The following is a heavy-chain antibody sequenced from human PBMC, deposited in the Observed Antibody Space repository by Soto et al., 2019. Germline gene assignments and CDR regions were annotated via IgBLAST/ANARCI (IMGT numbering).Heavy chain of an antibody. CDR3: ARGPDDSSGYYYIDY. J-gene: IGHJ4*02. V-gene: IGHV4-39*07. CDR2: IYFRGNT. Sequence: SETLSLTCSVSGDSINSDKYYWGWIRQPPGKGLEWIGSIYFRGNTYYNPSLQTRVTISVDTSKNQFSLKLSSVTAADTAVYYCARGPDDSSGYYYIDYWGQGTLVTVSS. CDR1: GDSINSDKYY. D-gene: IGHD3-22*01.